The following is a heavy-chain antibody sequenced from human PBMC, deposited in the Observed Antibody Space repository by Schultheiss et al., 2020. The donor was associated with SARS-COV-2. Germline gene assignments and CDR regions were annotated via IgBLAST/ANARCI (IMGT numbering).Heavy chain of an antibody. CDR2: INPNSGGT. Sequence: ASVKVSCKASGYTFTGYYMHWVRQAPGQGLEWMGWINPNSGGTNYAQKFQGRVTMTRDTSISTAYMGLSRLRSDDTAVYYCAEGSSSWYDLPSNWFDPWGQGTLVTVSS. V-gene: IGHV1-2*02. D-gene: IGHD6-13*01. J-gene: IGHJ5*02. CDR1: GYTFTGYY. CDR3: AEGSSSWYDLPSNWFDP.